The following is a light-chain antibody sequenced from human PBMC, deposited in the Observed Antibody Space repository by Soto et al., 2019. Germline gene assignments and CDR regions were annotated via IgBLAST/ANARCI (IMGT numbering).Light chain of an antibody. CDR2: DAS. J-gene: IGKJ1*01. CDR1: QSISNW. Sequence: DILMTQSPSTLPASVGDRVTISCRASQSISNWVAWYQQKEGRXQKXXIYDASTLETGVPSRFSGSGSGTAGTITITSLQPDDVETYYGQQYKLYSQTFGQGTKVDIK. CDR3: QQYKLYSQT. V-gene: IGKV1-5*01.